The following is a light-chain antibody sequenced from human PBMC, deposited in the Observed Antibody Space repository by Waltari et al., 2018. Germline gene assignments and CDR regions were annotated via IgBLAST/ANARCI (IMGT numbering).Light chain of an antibody. V-gene: IGLV4-69*01. CDR1: SGHSSYA. CDR3: QTWGTGTVV. J-gene: IGLJ2*01. CDR2: LNSDGSH. Sequence: QLVLTQSPSASASLGASVKLTCTLSSGHSSYAIAWHQQQPEKGPRYLMKLNSDGSHSKGDGIPDRFSGSSSGAERYLTISRLQSEDEADYYCQTWGTGTVVFGGGTKLTVL.